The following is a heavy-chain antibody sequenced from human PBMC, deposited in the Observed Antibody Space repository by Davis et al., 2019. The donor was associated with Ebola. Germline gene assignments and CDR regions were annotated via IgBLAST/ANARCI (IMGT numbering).Heavy chain of an antibody. Sequence: ASVKVSCKASAYTFSDNSIHWVRQAPGQRLEWMGWINAGNGNTKYSQKFQGRVTITRDTSASTAYMELSSLRSEDTAVNYCARGPAGVVIARKSWFDPWGQGTLVTVSS. CDR2: INAGNGNT. CDR1: AYTFSDNS. CDR3: ARGPAGVVIARKSWFDP. V-gene: IGHV1-3*01. D-gene: IGHD2-21*01. J-gene: IGHJ5*02.